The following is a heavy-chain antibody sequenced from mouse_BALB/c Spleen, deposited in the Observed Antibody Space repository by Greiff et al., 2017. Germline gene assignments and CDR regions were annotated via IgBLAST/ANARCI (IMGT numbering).Heavy chain of an antibody. V-gene: IGHV3-6*02. CDR3: ARVSTMITRGAMDY. J-gene: IGHJ4*01. CDR1: GYSITSGYY. CDR2: ISYDGSN. D-gene: IGHD2-4*01. Sequence: EVKLQESGPGLVKPSQSLSLTCSVTGYSITSGYYWNWIRQFPGNKLEWMGYISYDGSNNYNPSLKNRISITRDTSKNQFFLKLNSVTTEDTATYYCARVSTMITRGAMDYWGQGTSVTVSS.